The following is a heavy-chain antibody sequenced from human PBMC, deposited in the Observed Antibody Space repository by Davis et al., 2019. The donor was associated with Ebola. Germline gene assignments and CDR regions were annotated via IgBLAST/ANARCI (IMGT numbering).Heavy chain of an antibody. CDR1: GFTFSSYS. D-gene: IGHD3-3*01. CDR2: ISSSSSYI. J-gene: IGHJ5*02. V-gene: IGHV3-21*04. CDR3: AKDPSLEWLARGWFDP. Sequence: GGSLRLSCAASGFTFSSYSMNWVSQAPGKGLEWVSSISSSSSYIYYADSVKGRFTISRDNSKNTLYLQMNSLRAEDTAVYYCAKDPSLEWLARGWFDPWGQGTLVTVSS.